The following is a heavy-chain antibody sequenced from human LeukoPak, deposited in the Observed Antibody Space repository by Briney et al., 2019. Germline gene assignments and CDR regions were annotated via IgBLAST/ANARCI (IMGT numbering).Heavy chain of an antibody. CDR3: ACLTTADAFDI. CDR1: GGSIGSYY. Sequence: SETLSLTCTVSGGSIGSYYWSWIRQPPGKGLEWIGYIYDSGSTNYNPSLKSRVTISVDTSKNQFSLKLSSVTAADTAVYYCACLTTADAFDIWGQGTMVTASS. CDR2: IYDSGST. J-gene: IGHJ3*02. D-gene: IGHD3-22*01. V-gene: IGHV4-59*01.